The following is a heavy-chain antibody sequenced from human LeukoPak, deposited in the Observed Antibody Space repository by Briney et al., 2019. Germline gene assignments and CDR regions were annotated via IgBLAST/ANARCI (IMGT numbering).Heavy chain of an antibody. Sequence: GGSLRLSCAASGFTFSRYDMHWVRQITGKGLEWLSNSGTVGDTYYPDSVKGRFTTSRENAKNSVYLQMDSLRVGDTAVYYCARTKPWPNNDVFDMWGQGTPVIVSS. D-gene: IGHD6-19*01. CDR2: SGTVGDT. CDR1: GFTFSRYD. CDR3: ARTKPWPNNDVFDM. J-gene: IGHJ3*02. V-gene: IGHV3-13*01.